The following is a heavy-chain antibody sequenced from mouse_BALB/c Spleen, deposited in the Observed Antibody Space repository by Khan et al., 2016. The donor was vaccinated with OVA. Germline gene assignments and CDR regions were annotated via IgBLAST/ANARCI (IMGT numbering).Heavy chain of an antibody. J-gene: IGHJ1*01. CDR2: IRNKPNGYTT. Sequence: EVELVESGGGLVQPGGSLRLSCATSGFTFTDYYMSWVRQPPGKALEWLGFIRNKPNGYTTDYSASVKGRFTISRDNSQSILYLQMNTLRAEDSATYYCARDRNDGYYWYFDVWGAGTTVTVSS. CDR1: GFTFTDYY. CDR3: ARDRNDGYYWYFDV. V-gene: IGHV7-3*02. D-gene: IGHD2-3*01.